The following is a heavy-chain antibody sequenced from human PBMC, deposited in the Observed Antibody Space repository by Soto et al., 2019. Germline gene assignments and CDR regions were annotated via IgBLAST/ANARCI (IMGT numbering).Heavy chain of an antibody. J-gene: IGHJ6*02. CDR1: GYTFSSYG. D-gene: IGHD2-2*01. CDR3: ARGCRSTSCQSYYGLDV. Sequence: ASVKVSCKASGYTFSSYGISWVRQAPGQGLEWMGWISAYNGNTNYVQKLQGRVTVTTDTSTSTAYMELRSLRSDDTAVYYCARGCRSTSCQSYYGLDVWGQGTTVT. V-gene: IGHV1-18*01. CDR2: ISAYNGNT.